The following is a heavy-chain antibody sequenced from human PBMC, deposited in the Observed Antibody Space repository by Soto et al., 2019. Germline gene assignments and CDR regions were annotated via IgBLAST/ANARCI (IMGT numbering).Heavy chain of an antibody. V-gene: IGHV4-39*07. CDR2: VSSGGA. CDR1: GDSIGSSDYY. Sequence: PSETLSLTCSVSGDSIGSSDYYWAWIRQAPGKGLDWIGSVSSGGAYYTPSLMGRVTISVDTSKNQFSLRVNSVTAADTAVYYCARDLHTELTKNWVDSWGQGTLVTVSS. J-gene: IGHJ5*01. D-gene: IGHD2-8*01. CDR3: ARDLHTELTKNWVDS.